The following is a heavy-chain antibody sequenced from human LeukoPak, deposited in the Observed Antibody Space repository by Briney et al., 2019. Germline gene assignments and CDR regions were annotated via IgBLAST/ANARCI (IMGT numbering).Heavy chain of an antibody. V-gene: IGHV1-18*01. D-gene: IGHD3-3*01. J-gene: IGHJ3*02. CDR2: ISAYNGNT. CDR1: GYTFTSYG. Sequence: GASVKVSCKASGYTFTSYGISWVRQAPGQGLEWMGWISAYNGNTNYAQKLQGRVTMTTDTSTSTAYMELRSLRSDDTAVYYCARSRGELRFLEWVDDAFDIWGRGTMVTVSS. CDR3: ARSRGELRFLEWVDDAFDI.